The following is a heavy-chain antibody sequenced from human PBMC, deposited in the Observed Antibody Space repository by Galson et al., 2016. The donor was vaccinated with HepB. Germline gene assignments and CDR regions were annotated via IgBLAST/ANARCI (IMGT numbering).Heavy chain of an antibody. CDR3: AKDLRT. CDR1: GFSFGAYA. CDR2: ITGGGIST. D-gene: IGHD1-1*01. V-gene: IGHV3-23*01. Sequence: SLRLSCAASGFSFGAYAMSRVRQAPGKGLEWVSAITGGGISTYYLDSVKGRFVIARDNSKTTLFLQMNNLRAEDTANYYCAKDLRTWGQGTLVTVSS. J-gene: IGHJ4*02.